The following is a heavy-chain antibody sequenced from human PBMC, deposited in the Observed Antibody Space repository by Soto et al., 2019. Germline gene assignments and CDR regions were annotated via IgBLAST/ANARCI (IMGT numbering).Heavy chain of an antibody. CDR1: GGSVSSGSYY. Sequence: SETLSLTCTVSGGSVSSGSYYWSWIRQPPGKGLEWIGCIYYSGSTNYNPSLKSRVTISVDTSKNQFSLKLSSVTAADTAVYYCARGPVLRFLEWLLPSWFDPWGQGTLVTVSS. CDR2: IYYSGST. V-gene: IGHV4-61*01. CDR3: ARGPVLRFLEWLLPSWFDP. J-gene: IGHJ5*02. D-gene: IGHD3-3*01.